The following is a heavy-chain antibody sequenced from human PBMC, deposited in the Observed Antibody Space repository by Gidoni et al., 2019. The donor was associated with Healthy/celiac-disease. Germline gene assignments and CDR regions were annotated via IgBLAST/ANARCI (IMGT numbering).Heavy chain of an antibody. CDR3: ARVYYGSGSYYRAECFQH. D-gene: IGHD3-10*01. CDR2: MFYSGRS. J-gene: IGHJ1*01. CDR1: GGSVTCGVSY. Sequence: QVQLQDSVPGLVKPAQTLSPTCTVTGGSVTCGVSYWSWLRQHLGKGLEWSGYMFYSGRSYYNPSLKSRVTISGDTSKNQFSLKLSSVTAADTAVYDCARVYYGSGSYYRAECFQHWGQGTLVTVSS. V-gene: IGHV4-31*03.